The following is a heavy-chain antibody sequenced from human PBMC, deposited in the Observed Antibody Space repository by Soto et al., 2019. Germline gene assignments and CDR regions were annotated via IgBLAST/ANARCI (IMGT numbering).Heavy chain of an antibody. V-gene: IGHV1-2*04. Sequence: QVQLVQSGAEVKKPGASVKVSCKASGYTFTGYYMHWVRQAPGQGLEWMGWINPNRGGTNYAQKFQGWVTMTRDTSITTAYMELRSLKSDDTAVYYCARALVPDSPTDSWGQGTLVTVSS. J-gene: IGHJ4*02. CDR1: GYTFTGYY. D-gene: IGHD6-6*01. CDR2: INPNRGGT. CDR3: ARALVPDSPTDS.